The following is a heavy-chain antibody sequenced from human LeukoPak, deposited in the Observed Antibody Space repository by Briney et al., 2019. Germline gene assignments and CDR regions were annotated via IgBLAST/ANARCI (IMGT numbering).Heavy chain of an antibody. CDR1: GFTFSSYA. Sequence: GGSLRLSCAASGFTFSSYAMHWVRQAPGKGLEWVAVISYDGSNKYYADSVKGRFTISRDNSKNTLYLQMNSLRAEDTAVYYCARYYGSSEAFDIWGQGTMVTVSS. V-gene: IGHV3-30-3*01. J-gene: IGHJ3*02. CDR2: ISYDGSNK. CDR3: ARYYGSSEAFDI. D-gene: IGHD3-10*01.